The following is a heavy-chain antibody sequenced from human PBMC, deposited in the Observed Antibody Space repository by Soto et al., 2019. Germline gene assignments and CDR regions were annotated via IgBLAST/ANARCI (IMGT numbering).Heavy chain of an antibody. V-gene: IGHV3-33*01. CDR3: GRDLHRGYVGDY. D-gene: IGHD5-12*01. CDR2: IGHVGNDI. J-gene: IGHJ4*02. CDR1: GFSFNVFG. Sequence: QVHLVESGGGVVQPGRSLTLSCAASGFSFNVFGMHWVRQAPGKGLEWVAIIGHVGNDIHYVDSVKGRFTISRDNSKNTLYLQMDSLRAEDTAVYYCGRDLHRGYVGDYWGQGTVVIVSP.